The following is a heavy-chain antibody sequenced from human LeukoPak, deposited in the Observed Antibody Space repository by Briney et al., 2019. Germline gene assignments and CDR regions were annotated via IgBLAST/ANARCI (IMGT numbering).Heavy chain of an antibody. Sequence: GGSLRLSCAASGFTFSSYAMSWARQAPGKGLEWVSAISGSGGSTYYADSVKGRFTISRDNSKNTLYLQMNSLRAEDTAVYYCAKEVSYCSGGSCVDYYGMDVWGQGTTVTVSS. J-gene: IGHJ6*02. CDR2: ISGSGGST. V-gene: IGHV3-23*01. CDR3: AKEVSYCSGGSCVDYYGMDV. D-gene: IGHD2-15*01. CDR1: GFTFSSYA.